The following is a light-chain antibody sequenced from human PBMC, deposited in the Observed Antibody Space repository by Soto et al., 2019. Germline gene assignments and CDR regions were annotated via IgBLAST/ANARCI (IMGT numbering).Light chain of an antibody. CDR2: DAS. Sequence: DIQMTQSPSSLSASVGDIVTITCESSQDISNYLNWYQQKPGKAPKLLIYDASNLETGVPSRFSGSGSGTDFTFTISSLQPEDIATYYCQQYDNLPPGGFTFGPGTKVDIK. V-gene: IGKV1-33*01. J-gene: IGKJ3*01. CDR1: QDISNY. CDR3: QQYDNLPPGGFT.